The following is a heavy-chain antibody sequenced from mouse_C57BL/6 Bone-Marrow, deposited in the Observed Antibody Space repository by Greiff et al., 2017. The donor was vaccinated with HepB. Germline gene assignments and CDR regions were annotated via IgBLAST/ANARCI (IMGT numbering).Heavy chain of an antibody. CDR1: GYTFTNYW. CDR3: ARQLRLAYAMDY. D-gene: IGHD3-2*02. J-gene: IGHJ4*01. Sequence: VKLMESGAELVRPGTSVKMSCKASGYTFTNYWIGWAKQRPGHGLEWIGDIYPGGGYTNYNEKFKGKATLTADKSSSTAYMQFSSLTSEDSAIYYCARQLRLAYAMDYWGQGTSVTVSS. CDR2: IYPGGGYT. V-gene: IGHV1-63*01.